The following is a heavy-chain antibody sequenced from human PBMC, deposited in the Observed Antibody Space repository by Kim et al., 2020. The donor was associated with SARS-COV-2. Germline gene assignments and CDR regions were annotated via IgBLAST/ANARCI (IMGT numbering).Heavy chain of an antibody. CDR3: ARVLPYYYDSSVDY. Sequence: ASVKVSCKASGYTFTSYDINWVRQATGQGLEWMGWMNPNSGNTGYAQKFQGRVTMTRNTSISTAYMELSSLRSEDTAVYYCARVLPYYYDSSVDYWGQGTLVTVSS. J-gene: IGHJ4*02. V-gene: IGHV1-8*01. CDR2: MNPNSGNT. D-gene: IGHD3-22*01. CDR1: GYTFTSYD.